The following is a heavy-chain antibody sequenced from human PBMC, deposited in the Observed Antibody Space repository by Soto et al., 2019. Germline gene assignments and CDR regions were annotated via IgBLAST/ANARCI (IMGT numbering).Heavy chain of an antibody. Sequence: QVQLVQSGAEVKEPGASVTVYCRAYGDRFTDYYMHWVRQAPGQGLEWMGWINPNSGVTKYAQKVQGWVTMTRDTSIRTVYMQLRRLGFDDTAIYYCARESGGATATLDYYYFYMDVWGTGTTVTVSS. J-gene: IGHJ6*03. D-gene: IGHD5-12*01. CDR2: INPNSGVT. CDR3: ARESGGATATLDYYYFYMDV. CDR1: GDRFTDYY. V-gene: IGHV1-2*04.